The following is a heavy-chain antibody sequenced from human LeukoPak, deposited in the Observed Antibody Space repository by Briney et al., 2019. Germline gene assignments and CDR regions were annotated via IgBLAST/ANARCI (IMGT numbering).Heavy chain of an antibody. CDR3: TRDYRGKDV. J-gene: IGHJ6*02. CDR2: IKQDGSDK. V-gene: IGHV3-7*01. CDR1: GFTFSAYW. D-gene: IGHD3-16*02. Sequence: GGSLRLSCAASGFTFSAYWMSWVRQAPGKGLEWVANIKQDGSDKFYADSMKGRFTISRDNAKNSVYLQMDSLRLEDTAAYYCTRDYRGKDVWGRGTTVTVSS.